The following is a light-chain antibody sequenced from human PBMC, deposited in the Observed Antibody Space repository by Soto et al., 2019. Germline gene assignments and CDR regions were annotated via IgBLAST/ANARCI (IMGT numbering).Light chain of an antibody. Sequence: EIVMTQSPATLSVSPGEGATLSCRASQDIKSDMAWYQQTPGQAPRLLIYDVSTRATGVPARFNGSGSGTEVTLIISSLESEDFAIYYCQQYNNLPPWTFGQGTKVEVK. CDR3: QQYNNLPPWT. J-gene: IGKJ1*01. CDR2: DVS. V-gene: IGKV3-15*01. CDR1: QDIKSD.